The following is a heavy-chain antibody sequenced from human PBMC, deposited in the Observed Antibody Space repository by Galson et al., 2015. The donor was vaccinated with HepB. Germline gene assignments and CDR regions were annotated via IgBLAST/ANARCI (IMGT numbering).Heavy chain of an antibody. J-gene: IGHJ4*02. Sequence: CIRQPPGKGLEWIGSIYNTGSTYYNPSLKSRVTISVDTSKNQFSLKLSSGTAADAAVYYCARHWKYYDFWRDGYWGQGTLVTVSS. CDR3: ARHWKYYDFWRDGY. V-gene: IGHV4-39*01. CDR2: IYNTGST. D-gene: IGHD3-3*01.